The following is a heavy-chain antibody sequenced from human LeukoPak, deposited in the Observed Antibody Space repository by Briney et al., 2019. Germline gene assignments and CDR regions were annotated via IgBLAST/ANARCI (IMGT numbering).Heavy chain of an antibody. CDR2: IWYDGSNK. CDR3: ARHKDWTFDY. V-gene: IGHV3-33*01. Sequence: GGSLRLSCAASGSTFGSYDMHWVRQAPGKGLEWVAVIWYDGSNKYYADSVKGRFTISRDISKNTLYLQMNSLRAEDTAVYYCARHKDWTFDYWGQGTLVTVSS. D-gene: IGHD3/OR15-3a*01. J-gene: IGHJ4*02. CDR1: GSTFGSYD.